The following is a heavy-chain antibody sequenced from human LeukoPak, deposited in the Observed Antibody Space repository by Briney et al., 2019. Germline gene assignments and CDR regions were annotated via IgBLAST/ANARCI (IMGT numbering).Heavy chain of an antibody. CDR1: GFTVSTSV. D-gene: IGHD6-13*01. CDR3: ARGGQQGAYFDY. CDR2: ISFDGTTK. Sequence: GGSLRLSCAASGFTVSTSVMHWVRQAPGKGLDWAAIISFDGTTKYYADSVKGRFTISRDNSKNTLYLQMNSLRAEDTAVYYCARGGQQGAYFDYWGQGTLVTVSS. V-gene: IGHV3-30*03. J-gene: IGHJ4*02.